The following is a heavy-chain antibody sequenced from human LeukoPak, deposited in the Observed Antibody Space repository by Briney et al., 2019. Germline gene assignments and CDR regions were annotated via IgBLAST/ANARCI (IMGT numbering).Heavy chain of an antibody. Sequence: GGSLRLSCAASGFTVSSNYMSWVRQAPGKGLEWVSIIYSGGSTYYADSVKGRFTISRDNAENSVFLQMNSLRLEDTGVYFCARDVSTVVPEGAFDLWGQGTMVTVS. J-gene: IGHJ3*01. CDR3: ARDVSTVVPEGAFDL. V-gene: IGHV3-53*01. CDR1: GFTVSSNY. CDR2: IYSGGST. D-gene: IGHD2-2*01.